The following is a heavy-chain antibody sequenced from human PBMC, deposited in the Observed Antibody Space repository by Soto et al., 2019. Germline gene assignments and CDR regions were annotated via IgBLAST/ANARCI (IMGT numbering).Heavy chain of an antibody. CDR2: IRSKANSYAT. CDR1: GFTFSGSA. Sequence: EVQLVESGGGLVQPGGSLKLSCAASGFTFSGSAMHWVRQASGKGLEWVGRIRSKANSYATAYAASVKGRFTISRDDSKNTAYLQMNSLKTEDTAVYYCTRRYDILTGYSPPNYYYYGMDVW. D-gene: IGHD3-9*01. V-gene: IGHV3-73*01. J-gene: IGHJ6*01. CDR3: TRRYDILTGYSPPNYYYYGMDV.